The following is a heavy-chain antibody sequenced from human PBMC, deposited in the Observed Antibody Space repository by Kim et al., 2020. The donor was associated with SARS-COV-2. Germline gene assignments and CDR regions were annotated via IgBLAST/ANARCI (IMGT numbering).Heavy chain of an antibody. CDR2: INPADGVT. CDR1: GYTFTSYV. V-gene: IGHV1-3*01. CDR3: ARSLVVAGQEGY. D-gene: IGHD2-15*01. Sequence: ASVKVSCKGFGYTFTSYVMHWVRQVPGQGLEWVGWINPADGVTKYSQRFGGRVSMTRDTPAITFYMELTSLRHEDTAVYYCARSLVVAGQEGYWGQGTLVTVSS. J-gene: IGHJ4*02.